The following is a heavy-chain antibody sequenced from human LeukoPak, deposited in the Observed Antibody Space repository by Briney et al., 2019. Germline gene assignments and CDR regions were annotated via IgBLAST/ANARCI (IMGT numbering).Heavy chain of an antibody. CDR2: ISSGSSFM. Sequence: GGSLRLSCAASGFTFSRYSMNWVRQAPGKGLEWVSSISSGSSFMYYADSVKSRFTISRDNAKNSLYLQMNSLRAKDTALYYCARDYYDSSGSSWFDPWGQGTLVTVSS. V-gene: IGHV3-21*01. CDR3: ARDYYDSSGSSWFDP. D-gene: IGHD3-22*01. CDR1: GFTFSRYS. J-gene: IGHJ5*02.